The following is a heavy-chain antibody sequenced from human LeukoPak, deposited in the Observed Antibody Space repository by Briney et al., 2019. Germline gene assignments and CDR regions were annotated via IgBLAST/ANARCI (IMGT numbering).Heavy chain of an antibody. J-gene: IGHJ4*02. CDR2: ISYDGSNK. V-gene: IGHV3-30-3*01. CDR1: GFTFSSHA. CDR3: ARDCIKRSYYYDSSGSFDY. D-gene: IGHD3-22*01. Sequence: GGSLRLSCAASGFTFSSHAMHWVRQAPGKGLEWVAVISYDGSNKYYADSVKGRFTISRDNSKNTLYLQMNSLRAEDTAVYYCARDCIKRSYYYDSSGSFDYWGQGTLVTVSS.